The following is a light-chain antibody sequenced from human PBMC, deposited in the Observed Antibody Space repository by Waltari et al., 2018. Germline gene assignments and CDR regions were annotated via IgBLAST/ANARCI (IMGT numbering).Light chain of an antibody. CDR3: CSYAGSYTWV. Sequence: QSALTQPASVSGSPGQSITISCTGTSSDVGNYNLVSWYQQYPGKAPKVMIYDDNRRPSGVSDRFSDSKSCNTASLTISGVQAEDEADYYCCSYAGSYTWVFGGGTKLTVL. V-gene: IGLV2-23*01. J-gene: IGLJ3*02. CDR2: DDN. CDR1: SSDVGNYNL.